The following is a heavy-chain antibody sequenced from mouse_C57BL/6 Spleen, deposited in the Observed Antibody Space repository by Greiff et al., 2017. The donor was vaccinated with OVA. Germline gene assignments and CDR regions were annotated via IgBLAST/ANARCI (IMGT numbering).Heavy chain of an antibody. CDR1: GFSLTSYG. J-gene: IGHJ2*01. D-gene: IGHD2-13*01. V-gene: IGHV2-2*01. CDR3: ARNLGDYDLLGYFDY. Sequence: VQLQESGPGLVQPSQSLSITCTVSGFSLTSYGVHWVRQSPGKGLEWLGVIWSGGSTDYNAAFISRLSLSKDNSKSHVFFKMNSLQADDTAIYYCARNLGDYDLLGYFDYWGQGTTLTVSS. CDR2: IWSGGST.